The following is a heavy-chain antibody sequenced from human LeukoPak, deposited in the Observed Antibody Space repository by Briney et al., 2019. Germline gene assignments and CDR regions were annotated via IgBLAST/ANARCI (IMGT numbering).Heavy chain of an antibody. CDR1: GGSFSGYY. J-gene: IGHJ4*02. CDR2: INRSGSI. V-gene: IGHV4-34*01. CDR3: ATDRGVYSYGQEVF. Sequence: SETLSLTCAVYGGSFSGYYWSWIRQPPGKGLEWIGEINRSGSINHNPSLKSRVTISIDTSKKQFSLRLSSVTAADTAVYYCATDRGVYSYGQEVFWGQGTLVTVSS. D-gene: IGHD5-18*01.